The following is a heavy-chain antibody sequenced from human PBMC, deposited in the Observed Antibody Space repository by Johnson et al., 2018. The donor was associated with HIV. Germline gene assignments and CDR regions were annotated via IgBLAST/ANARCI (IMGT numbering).Heavy chain of an antibody. V-gene: IGHV3-30-3*02. Sequence: QVQLVESGGGVVQPGGSLRLSCAASGFTFSSYGMHWVRQAPGNGLEWVAFISYDGSSKYYAESLKGRISISRDNSMNTLYLQMNRLRTEDTALYYCAKLVGATHPLDFWGQGTMVTVSS. CDR2: ISYDGSSK. J-gene: IGHJ3*01. CDR3: AKLVGATHPLDF. D-gene: IGHD1-26*01. CDR1: GFTFSSYG.